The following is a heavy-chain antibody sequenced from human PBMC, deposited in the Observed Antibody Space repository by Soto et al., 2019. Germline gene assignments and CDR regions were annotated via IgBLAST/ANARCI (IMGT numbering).Heavy chain of an antibody. CDR1: GGSISSYY. D-gene: IGHD3-3*01. CDR3: ARLMDYDFWSGYYLFGENYYYYMDV. V-gene: IGHV4-59*01. CDR2: IYYSGST. J-gene: IGHJ6*03. Sequence: SETLSLTCTVSGGSISSYYWSWIRQPPGKGLEWIGYIYYSGSTNYNPSLKSRVTISVDTSKIQFSLKLSSVTAADTAVYYCARLMDYDFWSGYYLFGENYYYYMDVWGKGTTVTVSS.